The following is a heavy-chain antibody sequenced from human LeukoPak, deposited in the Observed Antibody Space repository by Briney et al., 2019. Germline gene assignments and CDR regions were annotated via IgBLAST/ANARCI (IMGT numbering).Heavy chain of an antibody. D-gene: IGHD3-22*01. J-gene: IGHJ3*02. CDR2: ISAYNGNT. V-gene: IGHV1-18*01. CDR1: GYTFTSYG. CDR3: ARDQGYDSSGYYTFDI. Sequence: GASVKVSCKASGYTFTSYGISWVRQAPGQGLEWMGWISAYNGNTNYAQKLQGRVTITTDTSTSTAYMELRSLRSDDTAVYYCARDQGYDSSGYYTFDIWGQGTMVTVSS.